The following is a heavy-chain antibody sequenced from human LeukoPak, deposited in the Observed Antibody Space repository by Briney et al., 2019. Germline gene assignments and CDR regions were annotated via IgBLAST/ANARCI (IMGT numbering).Heavy chain of an antibody. D-gene: IGHD3-9*01. J-gene: IGHJ4*02. Sequence: GGSLRLSCAASGFTFSNYAMSWVRQAPRKGLEWVSAITGSGGNTYYADSVKGRFTISRDNSKNTVFLQMNSLRAEDTAVYYCAKWGDYDVLTGYYVSDYWGQGTLVTVSS. V-gene: IGHV3-23*01. CDR3: AKWGDYDVLTGYYVSDY. CDR2: ITGSGGNT. CDR1: GFTFSNYA.